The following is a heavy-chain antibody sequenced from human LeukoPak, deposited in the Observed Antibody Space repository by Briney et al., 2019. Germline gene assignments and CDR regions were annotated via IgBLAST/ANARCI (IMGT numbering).Heavy chain of an antibody. J-gene: IGHJ4*02. Sequence: GGSLRLSCAASGFTFSNAWMSWVRQAPGKGLEWVGRIKSKTDGGTTDYAAPVKGRFTISRDDSKNTLYLQVNSLKTEDTAVYYCTTAIYYDSSGFPYYFDYRGQGTLVTVSS. CDR1: GFTFSNAW. D-gene: IGHD3-22*01. CDR3: TTAIYYDSSGFPYYFDY. CDR2: IKSKTDGGTT. V-gene: IGHV3-15*01.